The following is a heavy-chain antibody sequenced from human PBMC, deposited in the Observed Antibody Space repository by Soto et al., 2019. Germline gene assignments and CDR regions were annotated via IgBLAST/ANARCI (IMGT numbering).Heavy chain of an antibody. J-gene: IGHJ4*02. CDR3: ARGTTYYYGSGSPLPFDF. D-gene: IGHD3-10*01. CDR2: IWYDGNSK. V-gene: IGHV3-33*01. Sequence: GGSLRLSCAASGFSFSSHGMHWVRQAPGKGLEWVAVIWYDGNSKYYADSVKGRFTISRDNSKNTLDLQMNSLRAEDTAVYFCARGTTYYYGSGSPLPFDFWGQGTLVTVSS. CDR1: GFSFSSHG.